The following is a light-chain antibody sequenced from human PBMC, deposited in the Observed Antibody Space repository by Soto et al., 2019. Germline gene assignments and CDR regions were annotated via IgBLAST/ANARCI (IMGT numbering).Light chain of an antibody. J-gene: IGKJ3*01. CDR3: QQYDDWPLT. CDR2: GAS. CDR1: QSIGSD. Sequence: EVVLTQSPGTLSVSPGERATFTCRASQSIGSDVAWYQQRPGQAPRLLIDGASTRATGIPARFSGSGSGTEFNLTISSLQSEDFAVYYCQQYDDWPLTFGPGTKVDLK. V-gene: IGKV3-15*01.